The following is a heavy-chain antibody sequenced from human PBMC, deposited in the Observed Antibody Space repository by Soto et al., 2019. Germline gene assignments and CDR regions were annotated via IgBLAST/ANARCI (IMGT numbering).Heavy chain of an antibody. CDR3: TAPLAGSKIGC. J-gene: IGHJ4*02. D-gene: IGHD6-13*01. V-gene: IGHV3-15*07. CDR1: GFIFNNAL. Sequence: EVQLVESGGGLVKPGGSLRPSCAASGFIFNNALMNWVRQAPGKGLEWVGRIKNKADGGTTDYAAPVKGRFSISRDASKKTLYLQMNSLKTEDTGVYYCTAPLAGSKIGCWGQGTLVIVSS. CDR2: IKNKADGGTT.